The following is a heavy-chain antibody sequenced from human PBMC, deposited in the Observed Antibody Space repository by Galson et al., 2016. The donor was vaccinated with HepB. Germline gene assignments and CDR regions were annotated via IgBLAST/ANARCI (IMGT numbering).Heavy chain of an antibody. V-gene: IGHV4-59*01. CDR1: GASINNYY. Sequence: ETLSLTCTVSGASINNYYWSWIRQSPGKGPQWIGFIFYTGGAHANPSLKSRVTISMDTSENRFSLKLSSMTAADTAVYYCAGVTAAGTGPDYWGQGTLVTVSS. J-gene: IGHJ4*02. CDR2: IFYTGGA. CDR3: AGVTAAGTGPDY. D-gene: IGHD6-13*01.